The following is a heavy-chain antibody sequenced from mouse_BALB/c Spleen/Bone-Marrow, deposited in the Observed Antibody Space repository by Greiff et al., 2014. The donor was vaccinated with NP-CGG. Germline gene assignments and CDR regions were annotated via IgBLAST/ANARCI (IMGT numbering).Heavy chain of an antibody. V-gene: IGHV2-6-1*01. CDR1: GFSLISYG. CDR2: IWSDGST. D-gene: IGHD2-3*01. Sequence: VKLQESGPGLVAPSQSLSITCTISGFSLISYGVHWVRQPPGKGLEWLVVIWSDGSTTYNSALKSRLSISKDNSKSQVFLKMNSLLTDDTAIYYCARHDGYFGAVDYRGQGTSVTVSS. J-gene: IGHJ4*01. CDR3: ARHDGYFGAVDY.